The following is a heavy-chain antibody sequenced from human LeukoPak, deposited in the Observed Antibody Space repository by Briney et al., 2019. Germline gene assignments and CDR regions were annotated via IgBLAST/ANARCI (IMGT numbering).Heavy chain of an antibody. J-gene: IGHJ4*02. Sequence: EGSLRLSCAASGFTFSSYAMSWVRQAPGKGLEWVSAISGSGGNTYYADSVKGRFTISRDNSKNTLHLQMNSLRAEDTAVYYCAKGGRDYYDSSGYYYVFDYWGQGTLVTVSS. CDR2: ISGSGGNT. D-gene: IGHD3-22*01. V-gene: IGHV3-23*01. CDR1: GFTFSSYA. CDR3: AKGGRDYYDSSGYYYVFDY.